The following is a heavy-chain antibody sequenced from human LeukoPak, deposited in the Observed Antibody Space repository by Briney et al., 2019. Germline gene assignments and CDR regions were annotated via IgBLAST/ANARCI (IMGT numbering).Heavy chain of an antibody. Sequence: SETLSLTCAVYGGSFSGYYWGWIRQPPGKGLEWIGEINHSGSTNYNPSLKSRVTISVDTSKNQFSLKLSSVTAADTAVYYCARRLMVRGVKFSIDYWGQGTLVTVSS. V-gene: IGHV4-34*01. J-gene: IGHJ4*02. D-gene: IGHD3-10*01. CDR1: GGSFSGYY. CDR2: INHSGST. CDR3: ARRLMVRGVKFSIDY.